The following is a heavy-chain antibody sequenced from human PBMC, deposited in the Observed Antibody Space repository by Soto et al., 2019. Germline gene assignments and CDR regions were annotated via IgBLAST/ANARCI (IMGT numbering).Heavy chain of an antibody. CDR3: ARERTVAGNDD. Sequence: ASVKVSCKASGYTFTSYDINWVRQATGQGLEGMGWMNPNSGNTGYAQKFQGRVTMTRNTSVSTAYMELSSLRSEDTAVYYCARERTVAGNDDWGQGTLVTVSS. CDR1: GYTFTSYD. J-gene: IGHJ4*02. CDR2: MNPNSGNT. V-gene: IGHV1-8*01. D-gene: IGHD6-19*01.